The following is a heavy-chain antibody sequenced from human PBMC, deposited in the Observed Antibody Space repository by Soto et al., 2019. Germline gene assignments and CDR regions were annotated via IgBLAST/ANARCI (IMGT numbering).Heavy chain of an antibody. J-gene: IGHJ6*02. CDR1: GYTFTRYG. CDR3: AMVDVYVTPSPQDV. D-gene: IGHD3-16*01. V-gene: IGHV1-18*01. Sequence: QVQLVQSGAEVKNPGASVKVSCKASGYTFTRYGIGWARQAPGQGLEWVGWINTYNGNTNYAQNVQGRATLTTDTXXSTAYMELRSLRSNATAIYYCAMVDVYVTPSPQDVWGQGTTVIVSS. CDR2: INTYNGNT.